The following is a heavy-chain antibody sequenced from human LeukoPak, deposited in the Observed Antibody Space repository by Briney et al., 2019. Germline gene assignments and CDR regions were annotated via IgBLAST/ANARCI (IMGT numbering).Heavy chain of an antibody. CDR3: ARGGLDTAMGYYYYDMDV. CDR2: ISSSSSTI. D-gene: IGHD5-18*01. Sequence: PGGSLRLSCAASGFTFSSYSMNWVRQAPGKGLEWVSYISSSSSTIYYADSAKGRFTISRDNAKNSLYLQMNSLRAEDTAVYYCARGGLDTAMGYYYYDMDVWGQGTTVTVSS. V-gene: IGHV3-48*01. CDR1: GFTFSSYS. J-gene: IGHJ6*02.